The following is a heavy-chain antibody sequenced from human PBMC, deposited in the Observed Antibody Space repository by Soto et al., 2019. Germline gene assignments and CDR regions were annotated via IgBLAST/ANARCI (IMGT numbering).Heavy chain of an antibody. D-gene: IGHD3-3*01. CDR2: IYYSGST. J-gene: IGHJ6*02. Sequence: SETLSLTCTVSGGSISSGDYYWSWIRQPPGKGLEWIGYIYYSGSTYYNPSLKSRVTISVDTSKNQFSLKLSSVTAADTAVYYCARDNILGILYGGMDVWGQGTTLTVSS. CDR3: ARDNILGILYGGMDV. CDR1: GGSISSGDYY. V-gene: IGHV4-30-4*01.